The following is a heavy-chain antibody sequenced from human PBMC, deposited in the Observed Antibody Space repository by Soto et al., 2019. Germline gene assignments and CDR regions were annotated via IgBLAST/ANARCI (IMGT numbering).Heavy chain of an antibody. D-gene: IGHD1-1*01. J-gene: IGHJ6*02. Sequence: QVQLLPYAADVVKPGSSVKVSCKASGDTFDTFAISWVRQAPGQGLEWMGGIIPIFRTPDYGQKFQGRVTITADESTSTAYMELSSLRSEDTAVYYCARDKDREQLGGNYYYSLDVWGQGTTVTVSS. CDR3: ARDKDREQLGGNYYYSLDV. CDR2: IIPIFRTP. CDR1: GDTFDTFA. V-gene: IGHV1-69*12.